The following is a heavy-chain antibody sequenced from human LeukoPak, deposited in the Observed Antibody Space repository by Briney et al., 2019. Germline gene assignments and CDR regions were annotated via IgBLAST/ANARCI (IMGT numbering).Heavy chain of an antibody. CDR3: ARGYYYDSSGSGW. D-gene: IGHD3-22*01. J-gene: IGHJ4*02. CDR2: INPNSGGT. CDR1: GYTFTGYY. Sequence: VASVKVPCKASGYTFTGYYMHWVRQAPGQGLEWMGWINPNSGGTNYAQKFQGRVTMTRDTSISTAYMELSRLRSDDTAVYYCARGYYYDSSGSGWWGQGTLVTVSS. V-gene: IGHV1-2*02.